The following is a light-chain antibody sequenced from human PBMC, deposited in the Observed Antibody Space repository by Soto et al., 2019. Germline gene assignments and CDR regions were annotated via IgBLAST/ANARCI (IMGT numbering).Light chain of an antibody. Sequence: QSALTQPPSASGSPGQSVTISCTGTSSDVGGYNYVSWYQQHPGKAPKLMIYEVTKRPSGVPDRFSGSKSGNTASLTVSGLPAEDEADYYCSSHAGIINVLFGGGTKVTVL. V-gene: IGLV2-8*01. CDR1: SSDVGGYNY. CDR3: SSHAGIINVL. J-gene: IGLJ3*02. CDR2: EVT.